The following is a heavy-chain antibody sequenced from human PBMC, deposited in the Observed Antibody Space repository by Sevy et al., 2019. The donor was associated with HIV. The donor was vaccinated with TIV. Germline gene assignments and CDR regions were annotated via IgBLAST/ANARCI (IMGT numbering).Heavy chain of an antibody. D-gene: IGHD4-17*01. CDR3: ARDTLGYGGNPNLDLDL. Sequence: GGSLRLSCAASGFSFSRYFMHWVRQAPGEGLVWVSRINSDGSTTNYADSVEGRFIVSRDNAKKTLYLELHSLRVEDTATYYCARDTLGYGGNPNLDLDLWGQGTLVIVSS. V-gene: IGHV3-74*01. CDR2: INSDGSTT. CDR1: GFSFSRYF. J-gene: IGHJ5*02.